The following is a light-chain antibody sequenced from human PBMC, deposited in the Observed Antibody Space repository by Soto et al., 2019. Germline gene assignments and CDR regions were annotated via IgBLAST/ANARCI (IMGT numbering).Light chain of an antibody. CDR1: QSISRY. CDR3: QQSHSAPRT. Sequence: DIQMNQSPYSLSASVGERVNITCRASQSISRYLNWYQQKAGKAPQLLIYDASSLYSGVPSRFSGSGSGTDFTLTVSSLQPEDFATYYCQQSHSAPRTFGQGTKVDIK. V-gene: IGKV1-39*01. J-gene: IGKJ2*02. CDR2: DAS.